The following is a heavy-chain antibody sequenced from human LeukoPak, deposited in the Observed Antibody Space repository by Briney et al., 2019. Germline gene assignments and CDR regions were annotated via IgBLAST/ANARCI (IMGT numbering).Heavy chain of an antibody. CDR3: ARARGYTAGAFDI. D-gene: IGHD3-16*02. CDR2: IYYSGST. Sequence: SETLSLTCTVSGGSISSGGYYWSWIRQPPGKGLEWIGYIYYSGSTNYNPSLKSRVTISVDTSKNQFSLKLSSVTAADTAVYYCARARGYTAGAFDIWGQGTMVTVSS. J-gene: IGHJ3*02. CDR1: GGSISSGGYY. V-gene: IGHV4-61*08.